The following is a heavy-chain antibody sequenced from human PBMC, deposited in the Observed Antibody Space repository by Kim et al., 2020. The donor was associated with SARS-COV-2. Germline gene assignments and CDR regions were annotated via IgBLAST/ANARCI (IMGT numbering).Heavy chain of an antibody. J-gene: IGHJ4*02. CDR2: ISGSGGST. CDR3: SQKTYDSSGYTIDY. CDR1: GFTFSSYA. Sequence: GGSLRLSCAASGFTFSSYAMSWVRQAPGKGLEWVSAISGSGGSTYYADSVKGRFTISRDNSKNTLYLQMNSLRAEDTAVYYCSQKTYDSSGYTIDYWGQGTLVTVSS. D-gene: IGHD3-22*01. V-gene: IGHV3-23*01.